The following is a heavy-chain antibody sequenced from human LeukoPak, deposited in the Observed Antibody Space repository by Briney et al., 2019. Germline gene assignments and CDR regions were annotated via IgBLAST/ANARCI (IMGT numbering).Heavy chain of an antibody. D-gene: IGHD3-3*01. Sequence: PSQTLSLTCTVSGGSISSGSYYWSWIRQPAGKGLEWIGRIYTSGSTNYNPSLKSRVTISVDTSKNQFSLKLSSVTAADTAVYYCARGRDWDYDFWSGPLGAFDIWGQGTMVTVSS. CDR2: IYTSGST. CDR3: ARGRDWDYDFWSGPLGAFDI. J-gene: IGHJ3*02. CDR1: GGSISSGSYY. V-gene: IGHV4-61*02.